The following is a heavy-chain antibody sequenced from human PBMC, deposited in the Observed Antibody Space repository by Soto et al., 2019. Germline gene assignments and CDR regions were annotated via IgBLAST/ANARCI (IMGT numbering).Heavy chain of an antibody. CDR2: IDPSASYT. CDR3: ARRAQGGSSSARYYYYYGMDA. Sequence: GASLKISCYGSGYSFTSYWMSWVLQMPGKGLEWMGRIDPSASYTNYSPSFQGHVPISADKSISTAYLPWSSLKASDTAMYYCARRAQGGSSSARYYYYYGMDAWGKGTTVTDSS. J-gene: IGHJ6*04. CDR1: GYSFTSYW. D-gene: IGHD6-6*01. V-gene: IGHV5-10-1*01.